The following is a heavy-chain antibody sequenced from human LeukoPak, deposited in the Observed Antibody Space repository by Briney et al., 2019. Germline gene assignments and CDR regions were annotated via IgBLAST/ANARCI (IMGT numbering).Heavy chain of an antibody. CDR1: GYTFTDDY. J-gene: IGHJ4*02. CDR3: ARGTYYYGSGSLAFDY. CDR2: INVNSGGT. V-gene: IGHV1-2*02. D-gene: IGHD3-10*01. Sequence: ASLKVSCKASGYTFTDDYIHWVRQAPGQGLEWMGWINVNSGGTNYAQKFRGRVTMTRDTSISTAYMELSRLRSDDTAVYYCARGTYYYGSGSLAFDYWGQGTLVTVSS.